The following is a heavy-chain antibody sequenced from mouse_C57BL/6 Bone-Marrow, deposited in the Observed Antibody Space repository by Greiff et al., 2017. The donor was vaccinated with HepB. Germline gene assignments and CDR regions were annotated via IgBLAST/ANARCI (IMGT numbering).Heavy chain of an antibody. CDR3: AGGLKVYFDY. V-gene: IGHV1-26*01. J-gene: IGHJ2*01. Sequence: EVQLQQSGPELVKPGASVKISCKASGYTFTDYYMNWVKQSHGKSLEWIGDINPNNGGTSYNQKFKGKATLTVDKSYSTAYMELRSLTSEDSAVYYCAGGLKVYFDYWGQGTTLTVSS. D-gene: IGHD1-3*01. CDR2: INPNNGGT. CDR1: GYTFTDYY.